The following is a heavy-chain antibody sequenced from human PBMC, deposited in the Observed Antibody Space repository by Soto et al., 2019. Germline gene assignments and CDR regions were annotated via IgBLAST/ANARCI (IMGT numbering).Heavy chain of an antibody. J-gene: IGHJ5*01. Sequence: SETLSLTCAVYGGSFSGHSWTWIRQSPGKGLEWIGDINHSGRVNYSPSLKSRVTISLDTSKNQFSLTLSAVTAADTAMYYCSTRAYDTNGYYRFDPWGQGXLVTVSS. V-gene: IGHV4-34*01. D-gene: IGHD3-22*01. CDR2: INHSGRV. CDR1: GGSFSGHS. CDR3: STRAYDTNGYYRFDP.